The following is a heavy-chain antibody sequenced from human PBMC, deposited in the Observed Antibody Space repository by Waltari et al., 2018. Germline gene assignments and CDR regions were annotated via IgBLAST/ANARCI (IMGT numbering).Heavy chain of an antibody. CDR2: IYHSGST. Sequence: QVQLQESGPGLVKPSETLSLTCDVSGYSISSGYYWGWIRQPPGKGLEWIGSIYHSGSTYHTPSLKSRLTISLDTSKNQFSLKLSSVTAADTAVFYCARHPEQLVGYWYFDLWGRGTLVTVSS. V-gene: IGHV4-38-2*01. CDR3: ARHPEQLVGYWYFDL. J-gene: IGHJ2*01. CDR1: GYSISSGYY. D-gene: IGHD6-6*01.